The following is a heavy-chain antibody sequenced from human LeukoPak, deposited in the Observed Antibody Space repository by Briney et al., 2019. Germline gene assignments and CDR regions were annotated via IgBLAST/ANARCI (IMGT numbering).Heavy chain of an antibody. D-gene: IGHD1-26*01. V-gene: IGHV4-59*08. CDR3: ARCSGSYSPDY. CDR1: GGSISSYY. CDR2: IYYSGST. J-gene: IGHJ4*02. Sequence: SETLSLTCTISGGSISSYYWSWIRQPPGKGLEWIGYIYYSGSTNYNPSLKSRVTISVDTSKNQFSLKLSSVTAADTAVYYCARCSGSYSPDYWGQGTLVTVSS.